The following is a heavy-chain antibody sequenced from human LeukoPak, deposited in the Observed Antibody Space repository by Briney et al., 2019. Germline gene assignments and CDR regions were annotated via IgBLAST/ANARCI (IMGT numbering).Heavy chain of an antibody. CDR3: ARDRGMTRAAFDI. Sequence: GGSLRLSCAASGFTFSSYAMNWVRQAPGKGLEWVATISYDGINKYYADSVKGRFTISRDTSKSTLYLQMNSLRAEDTAVYYCARDRGMTRAAFDIWGQGTMVTVSS. CDR2: ISYDGINK. D-gene: IGHD4-11*01. V-gene: IGHV3-30*04. CDR1: GFTFSSYA. J-gene: IGHJ3*02.